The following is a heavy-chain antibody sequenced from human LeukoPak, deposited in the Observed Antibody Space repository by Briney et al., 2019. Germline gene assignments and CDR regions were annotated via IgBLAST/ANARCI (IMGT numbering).Heavy chain of an antibody. Sequence: GGSLRLSCAASGFTFSSYSMNWVRQAPGKGLEWVSSISSSSSYIYYADSVEGRFTISRDNDKNSLYLQMNSLRAEDTAVYYCARDEWQQQLVHPFDYWGQGTLVTVSS. CDR1: GFTFSSYS. V-gene: IGHV3-21*01. CDR2: ISSSSSYI. CDR3: ARDEWQQQLVHPFDY. D-gene: IGHD6-13*01. J-gene: IGHJ4*02.